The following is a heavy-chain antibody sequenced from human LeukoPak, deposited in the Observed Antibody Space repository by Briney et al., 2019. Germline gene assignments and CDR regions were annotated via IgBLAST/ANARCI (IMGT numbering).Heavy chain of an antibody. CDR2: IYYSGST. Sequence: PSETLSLTCTVSGGSISSSSYYWGWIRQPPGKGLEWIGSIYYSGSTYYNPSLMSRVTISVDTSKNQFSLKLSSVTAADTAVYYCAREEDSSGYYFFDYWGQGTLVTVSS. CDR3: AREEDSSGYYFFDY. CDR1: GGSISSSSYY. J-gene: IGHJ4*02. D-gene: IGHD3-22*01. V-gene: IGHV4-39*07.